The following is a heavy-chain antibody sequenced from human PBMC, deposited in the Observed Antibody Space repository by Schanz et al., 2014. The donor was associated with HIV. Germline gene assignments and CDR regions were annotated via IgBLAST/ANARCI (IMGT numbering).Heavy chain of an antibody. V-gene: IGHV3-23*04. D-gene: IGHD2-15*01. CDR1: GFIFNTQS. CDR3: AKDLGAGGGSCFDS. CDR2: AGTGGDT. J-gene: IGHJ4*02. Sequence: EVRLVESGGGVVQPGGSLRLSCVASGFIFNTQSLNWVRQAPGKGLEWVSSAGTGGDTYYADSVKGRFTISRDNSKNTLNLQMHSLRVEDTAVYYCAKDLGAGGGSCFDSWGQGTLVTVSS.